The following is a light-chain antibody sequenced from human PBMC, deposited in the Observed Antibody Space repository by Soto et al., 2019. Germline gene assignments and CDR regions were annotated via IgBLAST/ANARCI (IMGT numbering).Light chain of an antibody. CDR1: QRVDDSH. CDR3: QQYDKWIT. J-gene: IGKJ5*01. CDR2: GAS. V-gene: IGKV3D-15*01. Sequence: EIVLTQSPGTLSLSPGERATLSCRASQRVDDSHLAWYQLRPGQAPRLLIYGASTRAAGIPARFSGSGSGTEFTLTISSLQSEDFVVYYCQQYDKWITFGQGTRLEIK.